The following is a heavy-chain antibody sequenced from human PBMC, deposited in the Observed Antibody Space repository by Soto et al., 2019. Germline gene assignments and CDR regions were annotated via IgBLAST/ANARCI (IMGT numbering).Heavy chain of an antibody. D-gene: IGHD3-3*01. CDR3: ARGGYYDFWSGYYKDAFDI. Sequence: PSETLSLTCTVSGDSISSADYYWSWIRQTPGKGLEWIGHIFYSGTTYYNPSLKSRLTISVDTSKNQFSLKLSSVTAADTAVYYCARGGYYDFWSGYYKDAFDIWGQGTMVTVSS. CDR1: GDSISSADYY. CDR2: IFYSGTT. V-gene: IGHV4-30-4*01. J-gene: IGHJ3*02.